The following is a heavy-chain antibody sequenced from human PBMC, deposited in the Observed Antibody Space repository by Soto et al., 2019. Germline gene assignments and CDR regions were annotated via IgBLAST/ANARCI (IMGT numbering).Heavy chain of an antibody. J-gene: IGHJ4*02. D-gene: IGHD1-7*01. Sequence: GGSLRLSCAASGFTFSSYGMTWVRQAPGKGLEWVSFSSATGAGTYYADSVKGRFTISRDNSKNTLYLQMTSLRADGTAVYYCAKDRRAGGNYGFYSDFWGQGALVTVSS. V-gene: IGHV3-23*01. CDR2: SSATGAGT. CDR1: GFTFSSYG. CDR3: AKDRRAGGNYGFYSDF.